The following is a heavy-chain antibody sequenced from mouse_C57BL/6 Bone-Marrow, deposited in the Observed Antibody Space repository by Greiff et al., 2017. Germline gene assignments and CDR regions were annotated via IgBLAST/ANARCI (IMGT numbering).Heavy chain of an antibody. D-gene: IGHD1-1*01. V-gene: IGHV1-54*01. J-gene: IGHJ2*01. CDR2: INPGSGGT. Sequence: QVQLQQSGAELVRPGTSVKVSCKASGYAFTNYLIEWVKQRPGQGLEWIGVINPGSGGTNYNEKFKGKATLTADKSSSTAYMQLSSLTSEDSAVYFCARALRCFDYWGQGTTLTVSS. CDR1: GYAFTNYL. CDR3: ARALRCFDY.